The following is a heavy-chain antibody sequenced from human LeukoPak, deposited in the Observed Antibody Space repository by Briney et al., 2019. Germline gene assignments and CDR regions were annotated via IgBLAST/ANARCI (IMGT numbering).Heavy chain of an antibody. CDR1: GDSISPYC. CDR3: ARDSGRGSSGP. D-gene: IGHD2-8*02. CDR2: MFYSGNG. J-gene: IGHJ5*02. V-gene: IGHV4-59*01. Sequence: SETLSLTCTVSGDSISPYCWSWIRQPPGKGLEWIGYMFYSGNGNNNPSLKSRVTISIDTSKNQFSLKLSSVTAADTAVYYCARDSGRGSSGPWGQGTLVTVSS.